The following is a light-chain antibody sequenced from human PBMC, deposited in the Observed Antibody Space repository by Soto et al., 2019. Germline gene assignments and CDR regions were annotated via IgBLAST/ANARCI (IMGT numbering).Light chain of an antibody. CDR1: QSVSSSD. V-gene: IGKV3-20*01. CDR3: QQYGSSAQYT. J-gene: IGKJ2*01. CDR2: GAS. Sequence: EIVLTQSPGTLSLSPGARVTLSCRASQSVSSSDLAWYQQKPGQAPRLLIYGASSRATGIPDGFSGSGSGTDFSLTISRLEPEDVAVYYCQQYGSSAQYTFGQGTKLEIK.